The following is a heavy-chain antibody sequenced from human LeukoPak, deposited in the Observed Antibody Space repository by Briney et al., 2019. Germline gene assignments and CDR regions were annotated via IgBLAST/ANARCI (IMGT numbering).Heavy chain of an antibody. Sequence: PSETLSLTCTVSGDSISSGDYYWSWIRQPAGKGLEWIGRISSSGSTNYNPSLKSRVTISVDTSKNQFSLKLSSVTAADTAVYYCAGLSRLLWFGELLRHYYMDVWGKGTTVTISS. CDR1: GDSISSGDYY. CDR3: AGLSRLLWFGELLRHYYMDV. D-gene: IGHD3-10*01. V-gene: IGHV4-61*02. CDR2: ISSSGST. J-gene: IGHJ6*03.